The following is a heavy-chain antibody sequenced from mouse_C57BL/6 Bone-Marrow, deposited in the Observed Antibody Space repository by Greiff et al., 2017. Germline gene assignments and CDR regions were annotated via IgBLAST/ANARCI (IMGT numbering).Heavy chain of an antibody. V-gene: IGHV1-7*01. Sequence: VQLQRSGAELAKPGASVKLSCKASGYTFTSYWMHWVKQRPGQGLEWIGYINPSSGYTKYNQKFKDKATLTADKSSSPAYMQLSSLTYEDSAVYDCARWVDDGYLYFDDWGQGTTLTVSS. J-gene: IGHJ2*01. CDR2: INPSSGYT. CDR3: ARWVDDGYLYFDD. D-gene: IGHD2-3*01. CDR1: GYTFTSYW.